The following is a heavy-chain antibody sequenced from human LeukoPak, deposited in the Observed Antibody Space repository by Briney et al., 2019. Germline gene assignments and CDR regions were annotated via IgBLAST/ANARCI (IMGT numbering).Heavy chain of an antibody. CDR3: VRPYYDIYLLDY. V-gene: IGHV3-48*04. Sequence: PGGSLRLSCAASGFNFSTYNVNWVRQAPGKGLDWVSYISSSSRTRYYADSVKGRFTISRDNAKDSLYLQMNSLRAEDTAVYYCVRPYYDIYLLDYWGQGTLVTVSS. D-gene: IGHD3-9*01. J-gene: IGHJ4*02. CDR1: GFNFSTYN. CDR2: ISSSSRTR.